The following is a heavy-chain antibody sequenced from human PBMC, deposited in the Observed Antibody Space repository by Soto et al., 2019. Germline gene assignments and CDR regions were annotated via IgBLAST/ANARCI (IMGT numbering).Heavy chain of an antibody. CDR2: SRDKGNSYST. J-gene: IGHJ4*02. D-gene: IGHD1-7*01. CDR3: ARSIPGTNSFAY. CDR1: GFTFSDYY. V-gene: IGHV3-72*01. Sequence: EVHLVESGGGLVQPGGSLRLSGAGSGFTFSDYYIDWVRHAPGKGLEWVGRSRDKGNSYSTDYAASVKGRFTVSRDSSKNSLYLQMTSLKAEDTAMYYWARSIPGTNSFAYWGQGTLVTVSS.